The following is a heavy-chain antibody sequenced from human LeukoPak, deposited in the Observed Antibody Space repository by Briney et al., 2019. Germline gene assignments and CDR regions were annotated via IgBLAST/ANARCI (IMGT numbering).Heavy chain of an antibody. Sequence: GGSLRLSCAASGFTFSTYAIHWVRQAPGKGLEWVANIKQDGSEKYYVDSVKGRFTISRDNAKNSLYLQMNSLRAEDTAVYYCARGEHDSSGYYPYLYFDLWGRGTLVTVSS. V-gene: IGHV3-7*01. J-gene: IGHJ2*01. D-gene: IGHD3-22*01. CDR1: GFTFSTYA. CDR2: IKQDGSEK. CDR3: ARGEHDSSGYYPYLYFDL.